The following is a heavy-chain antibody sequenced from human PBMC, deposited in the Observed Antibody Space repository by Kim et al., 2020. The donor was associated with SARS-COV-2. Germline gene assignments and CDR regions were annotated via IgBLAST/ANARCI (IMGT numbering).Heavy chain of an antibody. Sequence: GGSLRLSCAASGFTFSRYWMHWVRQAPGKGLVWVSRINSDGTTTNYADSVKGRFTISRDNAKNTLYLQMNGLRGEDTAVYYCAGRDSSLDYWGQGTLVTVSS. V-gene: IGHV3-74*01. CDR2: INSDGTTT. J-gene: IGHJ4*02. CDR1: GFTFSRYW. D-gene: IGHD6-13*01. CDR3: AGRDSSLDY.